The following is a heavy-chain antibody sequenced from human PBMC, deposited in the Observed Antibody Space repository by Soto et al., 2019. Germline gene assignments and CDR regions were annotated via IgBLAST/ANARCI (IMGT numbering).Heavy chain of an antibody. V-gene: IGHV4-59*01. J-gene: IGHJ4*02. Sequence: SETLSLTCTVSGGSISSYYWSWIRQPPGKGLEWIGYIYYSGSTNYNPSLKSRVTISVDTSKNQFSLKLSSVTAADTAVYYCAREGAAAGNYFDYWGQGTQVTVSS. CDR1: GGSISSYY. D-gene: IGHD6-13*01. CDR2: IYYSGST. CDR3: AREGAAAGNYFDY.